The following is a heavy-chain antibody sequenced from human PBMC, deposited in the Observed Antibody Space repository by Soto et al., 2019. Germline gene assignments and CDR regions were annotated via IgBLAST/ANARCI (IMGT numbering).Heavy chain of an antibody. D-gene: IGHD6-13*01. J-gene: IGHJ3*02. CDR1: GFTFSSYS. V-gene: IGHV3-21*01. CDR2: ISSSSSYI. Sequence: GSLRLSCPASGFTFSSYSINWVRHAPGKGLEWVSSISSSSSYIYYADSVKGRFTISRDNAKNSLYLQMNSLRAEDTAVYYCAREYRLAVAGSFADAFDIWGQRIIVTVSS. CDR3: AREYRLAVAGSFADAFDI.